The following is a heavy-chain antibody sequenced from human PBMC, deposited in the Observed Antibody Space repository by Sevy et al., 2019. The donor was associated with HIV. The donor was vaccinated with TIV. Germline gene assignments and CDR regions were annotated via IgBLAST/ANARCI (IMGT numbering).Heavy chain of an antibody. CDR1: GFTFSNYW. J-gene: IGHJ5*02. D-gene: IGHD2-8*01. CDR3: TRNGGAFDNGFDP. Sequence: GGSLRLSCAASGFTFSNYWMNWVRQAPGKGLEWVSKISSSGSSIYYADSVKGRFTISRDNAKNSLNLQMNSLRAEDTAVYYCTRNGGAFDNGFDPWGQGTLVTVSS. CDR2: ISSSGSSI. V-gene: IGHV3-48*04.